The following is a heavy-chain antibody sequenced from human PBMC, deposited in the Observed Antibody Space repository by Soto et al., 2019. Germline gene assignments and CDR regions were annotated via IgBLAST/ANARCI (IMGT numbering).Heavy chain of an antibody. CDR2: ISAYNGNT. CDR1: GYTFTSYG. CDR3: ARDTPRYCSSTSCYDNGYYYGMDV. J-gene: IGHJ6*02. V-gene: IGHV1-18*01. D-gene: IGHD2-2*01. Sequence: ASVKVSCKASGYTFTSYGISWVRRAPGQGLEWMGWISAYNGNTNYAQKLQGRVTMTTDTSTSTAYMELRSLRSDDTAVYYCARDTPRYCSSTSCYDNGYYYGMDVWGQGTTVTVSS.